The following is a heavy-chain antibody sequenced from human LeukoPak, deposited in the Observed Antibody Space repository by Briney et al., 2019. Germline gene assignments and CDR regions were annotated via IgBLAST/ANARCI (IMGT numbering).Heavy chain of an antibody. J-gene: IGHJ4*02. Sequence: LETLSLTCAVYGGSFSGYYWSWIRQPPGKGLEWIGEINHSGSTNYNPSLKSRVTISVDTSKNQFSLKLSSVTAADTAVYYCARVCFHYGSGSYYVDYWGQGTLVTVSS. CDR1: GGSFSGYY. CDR2: INHSGST. CDR3: ARVCFHYGSGSYYVDY. D-gene: IGHD3-10*01. V-gene: IGHV4-34*01.